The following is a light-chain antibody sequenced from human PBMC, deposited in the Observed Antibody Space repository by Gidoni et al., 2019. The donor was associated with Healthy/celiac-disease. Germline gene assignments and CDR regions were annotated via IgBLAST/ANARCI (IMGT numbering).Light chain of an antibody. Sequence: QSALTQPRSVSGSPGQSGTISCTGTSSDVGGYNYVSWYQQHPGKAPKLMIYDVSKRPSGVPDRFSCSKSGNTASLTISGLQAEDEADYYCCSYAGSYNVVFGGGTKLTVL. CDR1: SSDVGGYNY. J-gene: IGLJ2*01. V-gene: IGLV2-11*01. CDR3: CSYAGSYNVV. CDR2: DVS.